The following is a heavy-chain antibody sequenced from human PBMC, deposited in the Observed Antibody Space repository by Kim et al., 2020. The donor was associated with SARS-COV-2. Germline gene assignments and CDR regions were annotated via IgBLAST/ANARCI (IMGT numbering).Heavy chain of an antibody. V-gene: IGHV3-23*01. Sequence: GGSLRLSCAASGFTFSTYTLNWVRQAPGKGLQWVSGIYGSGSITHYADSVKGRFTISRDNSKNTLYLQMNSLRAEDTAIYYCAKDLRPDSRWEIDYWGQG. CDR3: AKDLRPDSRWEIDY. CDR2: IYGSGSIT. D-gene: IGHD6-13*01. CDR1: GFTFSTYT. J-gene: IGHJ4*02.